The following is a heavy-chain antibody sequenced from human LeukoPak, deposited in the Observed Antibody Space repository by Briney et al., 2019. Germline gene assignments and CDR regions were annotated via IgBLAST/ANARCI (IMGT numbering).Heavy chain of an antibody. Sequence: SENLSLTCTVSGGSISSYYWSWIRQPPGKGLEWIGYIHYSGSTNYNPSLKSRVTISVDTSKNQFSLKLTSVTAADTAVYYCAKMEISALEIKYSSSYFDYWGQGTLVTVSS. V-gene: IGHV4-59*08. D-gene: IGHD6-13*01. CDR2: IHYSGST. CDR1: GGSISSYY. CDR3: AKMEISALEIKYSSSYFDY. J-gene: IGHJ4*02.